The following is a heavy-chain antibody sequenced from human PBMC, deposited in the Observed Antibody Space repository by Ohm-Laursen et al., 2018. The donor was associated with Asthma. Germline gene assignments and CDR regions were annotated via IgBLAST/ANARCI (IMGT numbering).Heavy chain of an antibody. J-gene: IGHJ4*02. CDR2: IYYSGSA. D-gene: IGHD3-22*01. V-gene: IGHV4-39*01. Sequence: SETLSLTCTVSGGSVSSGSYYWSWIRQHPGEGLEWIGYIYYSGSAYYNPSLKSRLTFSVDTSKNQFSLKLSSVTAADTTVYFCARLNYFDSTGYYYFHSWGQGTLVTVSS. CDR1: GGSVSSGSYY. CDR3: ARLNYFDSTGYYYFHS.